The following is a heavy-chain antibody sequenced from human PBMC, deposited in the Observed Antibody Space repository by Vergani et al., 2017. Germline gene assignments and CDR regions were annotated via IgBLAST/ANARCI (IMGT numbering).Heavy chain of an antibody. CDR2: ISSSSSTI. CDR3: ARERTVTTDGGFYYYGMDV. Sequence: EVQLVESGGGLVQPGGSLRLSCAASGFTFSSYSMNWVRQAPGKGLEWVSYISSSSSTIYYADSVKGRFTISRDNAKNSLYLQMNSLRAEDTAVYYCARERTVTTDGGFYYYGMDVWGQGTTVTVSS. V-gene: IGHV3-48*01. J-gene: IGHJ6*02. D-gene: IGHD4-11*01. CDR1: GFTFSSYS.